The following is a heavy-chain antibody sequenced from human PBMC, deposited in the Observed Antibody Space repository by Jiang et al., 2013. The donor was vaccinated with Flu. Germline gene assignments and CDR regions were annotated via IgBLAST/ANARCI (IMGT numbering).Heavy chain of an antibody. D-gene: IGHD3-10*01. V-gene: IGHV3-72*01. CDR3: ARDSHGSGDY. J-gene: IGHJ4*02. CDR1: GFTLSDYY. CDR2: SRNKVRSYTT. Sequence: QLLESGGGLVQPGGSLRLSCAASGFTLSDYYMEWVRQAPGRGLEWVARSRNKVRSYTTEYATSVKGRFTISRDESKNSVYLQMNSLKTEDTAVYYCARDSHGSGDYWGQGTLVTVSS.